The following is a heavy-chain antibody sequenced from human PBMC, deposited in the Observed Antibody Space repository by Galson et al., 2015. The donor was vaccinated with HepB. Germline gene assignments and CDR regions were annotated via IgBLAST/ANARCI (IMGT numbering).Heavy chain of an antibody. Sequence: QSGAEVKKPGESLKISCKGSGYGLASYWVGWVRQMPGKGLEWMGSIYPGDSRTRNSPSFQGQVSMSVDNSINTAYLQWSSLKTSDTAMYYCARFSGSLLAHNWFDPWGQGTLVIVSS. CDR1: GYGLASYW. CDR2: IYPGDSRT. J-gene: IGHJ5*02. V-gene: IGHV5-51*01. D-gene: IGHD2-15*01. CDR3: ARFSGSLLAHNWFDP.